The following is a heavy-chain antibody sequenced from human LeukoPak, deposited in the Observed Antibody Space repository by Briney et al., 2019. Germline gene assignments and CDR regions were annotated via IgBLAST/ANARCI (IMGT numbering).Heavy chain of an antibody. J-gene: IGHJ4*02. D-gene: IGHD6-6*01. Sequence: PGGSLRLSCAASGFTFSDYYMSWIRQAPGKGLEWISYISSSGSTIYYADSVKRRFTISRDNARNSLYLQMNSLRAEDTAVYYCARERAIASLRPYCFDYWGQGTLVTVSS. CDR3: ARERAIASLRPYCFDY. CDR1: GFTFSDYY. CDR2: ISSSGSTI. V-gene: IGHV3-11*01.